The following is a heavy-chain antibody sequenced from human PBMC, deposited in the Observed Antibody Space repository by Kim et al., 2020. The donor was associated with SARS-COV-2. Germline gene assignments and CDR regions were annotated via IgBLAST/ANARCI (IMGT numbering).Heavy chain of an antibody. CDR3: ARDLPFSPHITSDYVYYYYYGMDV. J-gene: IGHJ6*02. CDR1: GGSISSSSYY. Sequence: SETLSLTCTVSGGSISSSSYYWGWIRQPPGKGLEWIGSIYYSGSTYYNPSLKSRVTISVDTSKNQFSLKLSSVTAADTAVYYCARDLPFSPHITSDYVYYYYYGMDVWGQGTTVTVSS. V-gene: IGHV4-39*07. CDR2: IYYSGST. D-gene: IGHD4-17*01.